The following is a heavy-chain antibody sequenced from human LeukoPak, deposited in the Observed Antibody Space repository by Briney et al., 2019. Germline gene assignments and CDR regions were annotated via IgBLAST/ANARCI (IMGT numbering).Heavy chain of an antibody. V-gene: IGHV4-4*07. CDR1: GGSISSYY. D-gene: IGHD3-10*01. Sequence: PSETLSLTCTVSGGSISSYYWSWIRQPAGKGLEWIGRIYTSGSTNYNPSLKSRVTISVDTSKNQFSLKLSSVTAADTAVYYCARGSYGSGRSDYYYYYMDVWGKGTTVTISS. CDR3: ARGSYGSGRSDYYYYYMDV. J-gene: IGHJ6*03. CDR2: IYTSGST.